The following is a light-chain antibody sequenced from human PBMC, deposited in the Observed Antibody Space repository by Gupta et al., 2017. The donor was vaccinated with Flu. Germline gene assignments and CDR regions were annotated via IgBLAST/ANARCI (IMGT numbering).Light chain of an antibody. CDR1: QSISSNY. J-gene: IGKJ4*01. V-gene: IGKV3-20*01. CDR3: QQYGTSPALT. Sequence: EIVLTQSPGTLSLSPGERATLSGRASQSISSNYLAWYQQKPGQAPRLLIYGASSRATGIPDRFSGSGSGTDFTLTISRLEPEDLAVYYCQQYGTSPALTFGGGTKVEIK. CDR2: GAS.